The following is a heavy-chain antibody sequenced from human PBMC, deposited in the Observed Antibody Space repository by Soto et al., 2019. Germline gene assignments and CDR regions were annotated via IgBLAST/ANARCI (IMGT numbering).Heavy chain of an antibody. CDR1: GFTFSSYS. CDR2: ISSSSSYI. D-gene: IGHD6-13*01. J-gene: IGHJ4*02. V-gene: IGHV3-21*01. Sequence: GGSLRLSCAASGFTFSSYSMNWVRQAPGKGLEWVSSISSSSSYIYYADSVKGRFTISRDNAKNSLYLQMNSLRAEDTAVYYCARFGAAAGTPLDYWGQGTLVTVSS. CDR3: ARFGAAAGTPLDY.